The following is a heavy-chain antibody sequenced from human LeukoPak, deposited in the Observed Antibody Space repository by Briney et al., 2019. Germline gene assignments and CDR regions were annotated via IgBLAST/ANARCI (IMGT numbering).Heavy chain of an antibody. CDR3: AREREGIVVVPAADFDY. Sequence: PGGSLRLSCAASGFTFSSYEMNWVRQAPGKGLEWVSYISSSGSTIYYADSVKGRFTISRDNAKNSLYLQMNSLRAEDTAVYYCAREREGIVVVPAADFDYWGQGTPVTVPS. CDR2: ISSSGSTI. CDR1: GFTFSSYE. J-gene: IGHJ4*02. V-gene: IGHV3-48*03. D-gene: IGHD2-2*01.